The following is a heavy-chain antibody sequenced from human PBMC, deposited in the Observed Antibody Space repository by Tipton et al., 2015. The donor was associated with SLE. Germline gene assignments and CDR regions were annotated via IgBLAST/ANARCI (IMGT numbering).Heavy chain of an antibody. Sequence: TLSLTCTASGGPMSSGDYFWSWMRQPPGKGLEWIGYIHNNMNTYYNASLKGRVTISLDTSKRQFSLKLTSVTAADTAVYYCARGGWPAIVGIHFDIWGQGTMVTVSS. CDR2: IHNNMNT. CDR1: GGPMSSGDYF. CDR3: ARGGWPAIVGIHFDI. J-gene: IGHJ3*02. V-gene: IGHV4-30-4*08. D-gene: IGHD3-22*01.